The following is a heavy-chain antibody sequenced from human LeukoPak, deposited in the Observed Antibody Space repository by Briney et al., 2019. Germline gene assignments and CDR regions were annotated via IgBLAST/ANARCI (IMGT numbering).Heavy chain of an antibody. D-gene: IGHD2-15*01. CDR3: ARGATRVEPFDY. Sequence: SETLSLTCTVSGGSISSSSYCWGWIRQPPGKGLEWIGNIYYSGSTYYNPSLKSRVTISVDRSKNQFSLKLSSVTAADTAVYYCARGATRVEPFDYWAREPWSPSPQ. J-gene: IGHJ4*02. CDR2: IYYSGST. V-gene: IGHV4-39*07. CDR1: GGSISSSSYC.